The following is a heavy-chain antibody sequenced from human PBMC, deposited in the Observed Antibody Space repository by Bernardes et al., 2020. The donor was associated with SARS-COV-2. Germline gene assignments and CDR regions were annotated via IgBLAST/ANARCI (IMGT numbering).Heavy chain of an antibody. CDR1: GFTVSSNY. V-gene: IGHV3-66*01. CDR3: AARVRFPDAFDI. D-gene: IGHD3-10*01. Sequence: GGSLRLSCAASGFTVSSNYMSWVRQAPGKGLEWVSFIYSGGSTFYPDSVKGRFTISRDNSKNTLYLQLNTLRADDTAVYYCAARVRFPDAFDIWGQGTVVTVSS. CDR2: IYSGGST. J-gene: IGHJ3*02.